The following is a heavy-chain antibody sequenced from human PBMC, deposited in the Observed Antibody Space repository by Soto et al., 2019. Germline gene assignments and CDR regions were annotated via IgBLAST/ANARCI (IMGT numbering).Heavy chain of an antibody. J-gene: IGHJ5*02. CDR1: GFTFSSYE. CDR3: AREVSASVYDFWSGPQGWFDP. V-gene: IGHV3-48*03. D-gene: IGHD3-3*01. Sequence: EVQLVESGGGLVQPGGSLRLSCAASGFTFSSYEMNWVRQAPGKGLEWVSYISSSGSTINYADSVKGRFTISRDNAKNSLYLQMNSLRAEDTAVYYCAREVSASVYDFWSGPQGWFDPWGQGTLVTVSS. CDR2: ISSSGSTI.